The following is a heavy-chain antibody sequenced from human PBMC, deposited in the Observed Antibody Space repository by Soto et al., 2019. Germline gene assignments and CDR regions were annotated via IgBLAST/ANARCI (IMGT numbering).Heavy chain of an antibody. D-gene: IGHD4-17*01. CDR1: GGSISSGNYY. V-gene: IGHV4-30-4*01. J-gene: IGHJ4*02. CDR3: ATMGTPVTGLYYFDY. CDR2: ISYSGTT. Sequence: SETLSLTCTVSGGSISSGNYYWGWIRQPPGKGLEWIGFISYSGTTHYSASLRSRVSISVDTSKNQFSPDLSSVTAADTAVYYCATMGTPVTGLYYFDYWGQGTLVTVS.